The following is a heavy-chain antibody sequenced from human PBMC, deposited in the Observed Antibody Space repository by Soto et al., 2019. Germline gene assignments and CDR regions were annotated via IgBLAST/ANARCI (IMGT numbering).Heavy chain of an antibody. CDR3: AKLVGFYYYYGLDV. CDR2: ISSSSSYT. D-gene: IGHD3-3*02. Sequence: GGSLRLSCAASGFTFSDYYMSWVRQAPGKGLEWVSYISSSSSYTNYADSVRGRFTISRDNAKNSLYLQMNSLRAEDTAVYYCAKLVGFYYYYGLDVWGRGTTVTVSS. V-gene: IGHV3-11*06. CDR1: GFTFSDYY. J-gene: IGHJ6*02.